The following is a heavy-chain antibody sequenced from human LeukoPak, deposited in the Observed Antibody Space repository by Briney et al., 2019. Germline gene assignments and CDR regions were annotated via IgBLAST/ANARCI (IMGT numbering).Heavy chain of an antibody. D-gene: IGHD6-19*01. Sequence: GGSLRLSRAASGFTFSSYAMSWVRQAPGKGLEWVSAISGSGGSTYYADSVKGRFTISRDNSKNTLYLQMNSLRAEDTAVYYCAKDQDSSGWEAFDYWGQGTLVTVSS. V-gene: IGHV3-23*01. CDR3: AKDQDSSGWEAFDY. CDR2: ISGSGGST. CDR1: GFTFSSYA. J-gene: IGHJ4*02.